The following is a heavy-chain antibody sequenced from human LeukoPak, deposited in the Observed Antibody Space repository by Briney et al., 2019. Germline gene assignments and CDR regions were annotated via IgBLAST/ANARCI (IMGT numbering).Heavy chain of an antibody. J-gene: IGHJ4*02. CDR2: INPSGGST. D-gene: IGHD2-21*02. Sequence: GASVKVSRKASGYTFTSYYMHWVRQAPGQGLEWMGIINPSGGSTSYAQKFQGRATMTGDTSTSTVYMELSSLRSEDTAVYYCARSRLLLDYWGQGTLVTVSS. V-gene: IGHV1-46*01. CDR1: GYTFTSYY. CDR3: ARSRLLLDY.